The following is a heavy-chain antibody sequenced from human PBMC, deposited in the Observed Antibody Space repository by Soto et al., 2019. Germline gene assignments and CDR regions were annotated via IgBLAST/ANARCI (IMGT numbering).Heavy chain of an antibody. CDR3: ARGGRDIVVVVAASNYGMDV. D-gene: IGHD2-15*01. J-gene: IGHJ6*02. Sequence: ASVKVSCKASGYTFTGYYMHWVRQAPGQGLEWMGWINPNSGGTNYAQKFQGWVTMTRDTSISTAYMELSRLRSDDTAVYYCARGGRDIVVVVAASNYGMDVWGQGTTVTVSS. V-gene: IGHV1-2*04. CDR1: GYTFTGYY. CDR2: INPNSGGT.